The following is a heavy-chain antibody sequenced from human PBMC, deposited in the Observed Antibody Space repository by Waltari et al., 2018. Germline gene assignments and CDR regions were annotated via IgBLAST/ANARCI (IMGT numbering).Heavy chain of an antibody. D-gene: IGHD6-19*01. V-gene: IGHV3-9*03. Sequence: EVQLVESGGGLVQPGRSLRLSCAASGFTFDDYAMHWVRQAPGKGLEWVSGISWNSGSRVSADSGKGRFTISRDNAKNPLYLQMNSLRAEDMALYYCVKGGKTSPRELEQWLGEFDYWGQGTLVTVSS. CDR1: GFTFDDYA. CDR3: VKGGKTSPRELEQWLGEFDY. CDR2: ISWNSGSR. J-gene: IGHJ4*02.